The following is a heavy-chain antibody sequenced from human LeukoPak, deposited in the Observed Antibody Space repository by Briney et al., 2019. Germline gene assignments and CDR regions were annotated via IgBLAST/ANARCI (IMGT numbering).Heavy chain of an antibody. CDR1: GFTFSNYG. V-gene: IGHV3-30*03. D-gene: IGHD4/OR15-4a*01. CDR3: ARDTLGEGEDANYAVYYFDY. J-gene: IGHJ4*02. Sequence: PGRSLRLSCAASGFTFSNYGMHWVRQAPGKGLEWVAVVSYDGSAKHYGDSVKGRFTISRDNSKNTLYLQMNSLRADDTAVYYCARDTLGEGEDANYAVYYFDYWGQGTVVTVSS. CDR2: VSYDGSAK.